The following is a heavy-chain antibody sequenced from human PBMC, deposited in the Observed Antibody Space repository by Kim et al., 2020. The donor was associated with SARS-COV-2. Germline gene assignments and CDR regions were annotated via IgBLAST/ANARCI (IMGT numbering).Heavy chain of an antibody. CDR2: ISSSSSYI. D-gene: IGHD3-9*01. Sequence: GGSLRLSCAASGFTFSSYSMNWVRQAPGKGLEWVSSISSSSSYIYYADSVKGRFTISRDNAKNSLYLQMNSLRAEDTAVYYCARYVYYDILTGYYNPGWFDPWGQGTLVTVSS. CDR1: GFTFSSYS. V-gene: IGHV3-21*04. J-gene: IGHJ5*02. CDR3: ARYVYYDILTGYYNPGWFDP.